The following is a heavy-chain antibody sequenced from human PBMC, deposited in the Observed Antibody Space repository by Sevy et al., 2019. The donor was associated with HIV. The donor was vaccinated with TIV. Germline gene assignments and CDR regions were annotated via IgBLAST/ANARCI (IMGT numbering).Heavy chain of an antibody. J-gene: IGHJ4*02. D-gene: IGHD2-21*02. V-gene: IGHV3-15*01. CDR1: GFTFSNAW. CDR3: TSRPRIVVVTVDHDY. CDR2: IKSKTDGGTT. Sequence: GGSLRLSCAASGFTFSNAWMSWVRQAPGKGLEWVGRIKSKTDGGTTDYAAPVKGRFTISRDDSKNTLYLQMNSLKTEDTAVYYCTSRPRIVVVTVDHDYWGQGTLVTVSS.